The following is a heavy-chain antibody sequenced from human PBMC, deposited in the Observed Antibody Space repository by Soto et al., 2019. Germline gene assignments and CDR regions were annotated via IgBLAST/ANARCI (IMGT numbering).Heavy chain of an antibody. Sequence: PSETLSLTCAISGGSFSANHWSWIRQSPGQGLEWIGEITLGGSTYYIPSLRSRVTISMDRTKNQFSLHLNSVTAGDTAVYFCARVRYSDNWHGLIDYWGQGTLVTVSS. J-gene: IGHJ4*02. CDR2: ITLGGST. CDR3: ARVRYSDNWHGLIDY. CDR1: GGSFSANH. D-gene: IGHD4-4*01. V-gene: IGHV4-34*01.